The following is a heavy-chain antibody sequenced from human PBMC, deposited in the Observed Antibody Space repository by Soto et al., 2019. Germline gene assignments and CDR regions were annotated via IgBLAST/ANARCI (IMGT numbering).Heavy chain of an antibody. CDR1: GGSISSGGYY. Sequence: SETLSLTCTVSGGSISSGGYYWSWIRQHPGKGLEWIGYIYYSGSTHYNPSLKSRVTISVDTSKNQFSLKLSSVTAADTAVYYCARVSRYYDILTGRRRGNWFDPWGQGTLVTVSS. D-gene: IGHD3-9*01. J-gene: IGHJ5*02. CDR3: ARVSRYYDILTGRRRGNWFDP. CDR2: IYYSGST. V-gene: IGHV4-31*03.